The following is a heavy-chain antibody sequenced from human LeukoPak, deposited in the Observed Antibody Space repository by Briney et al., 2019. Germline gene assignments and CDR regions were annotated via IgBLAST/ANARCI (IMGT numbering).Heavy chain of an antibody. CDR1: GFTFSRYA. Sequence: GGSLRLSCAASGFTFSRYAMHWVRQAPGKGLEWVAVISHDGTNKYYADSAKGRFAISRDNSKNTLNLQMNSLRPEDTAMYYCARAFYYDSSGYYELGYWGQGTLVTVSS. D-gene: IGHD3-22*01. V-gene: IGHV3-30*09. CDR2: ISHDGTNK. J-gene: IGHJ4*02. CDR3: ARAFYYDSSGYYELGY.